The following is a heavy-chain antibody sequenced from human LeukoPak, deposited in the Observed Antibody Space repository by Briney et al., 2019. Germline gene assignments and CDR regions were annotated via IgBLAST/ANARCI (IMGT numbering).Heavy chain of an antibody. CDR3: ARVSWYYYDSSGRNYYYYSMDV. V-gene: IGHV4-39*01. J-gene: IGHJ6*02. D-gene: IGHD3-22*01. Sequence: SETLSLTCTVSGGSTSSTNYYWGWARQPPGKGLEWIGTIYYGGSNYYNPSLRSRVTISIDASRNQFSLKMSSVTAADTAVYYCARVSWYYYDSSGRNYYYYSMDVWGQGTTVTVSS. CDR1: GGSTSSTNYY. CDR2: IYYGGSN.